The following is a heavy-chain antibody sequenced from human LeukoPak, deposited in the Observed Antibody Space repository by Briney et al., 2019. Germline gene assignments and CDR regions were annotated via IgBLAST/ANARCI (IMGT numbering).Heavy chain of an antibody. CDR2: IHYSGST. D-gene: IGHD5-18*01. V-gene: IGHV4-59*01. CDR1: GGSISSYH. Sequence: SETLSLTCTVSGGSISSYHWSWIRQPPGKGLEWIGYIHYSGSTNYNRPLKSRVTISVDTSKNQFSLKLSSVTAADTAVYYCARYTAMVAFHAHGFDIWGQGTMVTVSS. CDR3: ARYTAMVAFHAHGFDI. J-gene: IGHJ3*02.